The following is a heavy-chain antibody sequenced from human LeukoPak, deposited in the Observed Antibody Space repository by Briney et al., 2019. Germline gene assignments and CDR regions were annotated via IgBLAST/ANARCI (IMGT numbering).Heavy chain of an antibody. V-gene: IGHV5-51*01. CDR2: IYPGDSDT. CDR3: AGHAPYSSGWHYYYYYYMDV. D-gene: IGHD6-19*01. CDR1: GYRFTSYW. Sequence: GESLKISCKGSGYRFTSYWIGWVRQMPGKGLEWMGIIYPGDSDTRYSPSFQGQVTISADKSISTAYLQWSSLKASDTAMYYCAGHAPYSSGWHYYYYYYMDVWGKGTTVTISS. J-gene: IGHJ6*03.